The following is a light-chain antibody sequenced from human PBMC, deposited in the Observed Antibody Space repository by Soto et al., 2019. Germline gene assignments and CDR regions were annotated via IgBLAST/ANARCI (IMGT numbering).Light chain of an antibody. Sequence: QSVLTQPPSVSGSPGQSVAISCTGNSSDVGSYNRVSWYQQPPGTAPKVMIYEVSNRPSGVPDRFSGSKSGNTASLTICGLQADDEADYSCSSYTSRNTYVFGTGTKVTV. J-gene: IGLJ1*01. CDR2: EVS. V-gene: IGLV2-18*02. CDR1: SSDVGSYNR. CDR3: SSYTSRNTYV.